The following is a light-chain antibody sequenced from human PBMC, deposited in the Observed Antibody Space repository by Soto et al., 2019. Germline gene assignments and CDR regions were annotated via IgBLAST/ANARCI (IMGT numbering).Light chain of an antibody. J-gene: IGKJ1*01. CDR3: QQYNSFPT. CDR1: QSISSW. CDR2: KAS. V-gene: IGKV1-5*03. Sequence: DIQMTQSPSTLSASVGDRVTITCRASQSISSWLAWYQQKPGKAPKLLIYKASSLESGVPSRFSGSGSGTEFTLTVSSLQPDDFATYDCQQYNSFPTFGQGTKVEIK.